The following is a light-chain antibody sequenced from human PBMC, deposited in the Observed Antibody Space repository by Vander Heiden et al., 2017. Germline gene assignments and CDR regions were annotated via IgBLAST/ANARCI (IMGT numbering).Light chain of an antibody. Sequence: QSALTQPASVPGSPGQSITISCTGTSSDVGGYNYVSWYQQHPGKAPKLMIYEVSNRPSGVSNRFSGSKSGNTASLTISGLQAEDEADYYCSSYTSSSTLFYVFGTGTKVTVL. CDR1: SSDVGGYNY. CDR3: SSYTSSSTLFYV. V-gene: IGLV2-14*01. J-gene: IGLJ1*01. CDR2: EVS.